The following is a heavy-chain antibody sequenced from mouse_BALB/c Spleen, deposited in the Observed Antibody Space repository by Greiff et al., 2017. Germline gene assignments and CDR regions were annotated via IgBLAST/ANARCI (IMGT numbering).Heavy chain of an antibody. Sequence: EVKLQESGPGLVKPSQSLSLTCTVTGYSITSDYAWNWIRQFPGNKLEWMGYISYSGSTSYNPSLKSRISITRDTSKNQFFLQLNSVTTEDTATYYCANANPYFDYWGQGTTLTVSS. V-gene: IGHV3-2*02. D-gene: IGHD4-1*01. CDR2: ISYSGST. CDR1: GYSITSDYA. J-gene: IGHJ2*01. CDR3: ANANPYFDY.